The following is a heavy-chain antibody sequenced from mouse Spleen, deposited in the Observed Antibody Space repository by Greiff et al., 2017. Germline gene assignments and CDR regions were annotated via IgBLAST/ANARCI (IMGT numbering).Heavy chain of an antibody. CDR1: GYTFTDYY. D-gene: IGHD1-1*01. CDR2: IFPGSGST. V-gene: IGHV1-75*01. CDR3: ARSYYYDGSYLYAMDY. Sequence: QVQLQQSGPELVKPGASVKISCKASGYTFTDYYINWVKQRPGQGLEWIGWIFPGSGSTYYNEKFKGKATLTVDKSSSTAYMLLSSLTSEDSAVYFCARSYYYDGSYLYAMDYWGQGTSVTVSS. J-gene: IGHJ4*01.